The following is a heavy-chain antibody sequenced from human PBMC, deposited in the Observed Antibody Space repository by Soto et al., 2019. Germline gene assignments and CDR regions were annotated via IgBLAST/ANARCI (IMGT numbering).Heavy chain of an antibody. CDR3: AKRSPYSSGWYSPIFDY. D-gene: IGHD6-13*01. V-gene: IGHV3-23*01. CDR1: GFSFSDYA. Sequence: PGCSLRLSCAASGFSFSDYAMSWVRQAPGKGLEWVSVISESGGSTHYADSVRGRFTVSRDNSKNSLSLRMNSLRDEDTAVYFCAKRSPYSSGWYSPIFDYWGQGALVTVSS. J-gene: IGHJ4*02. CDR2: ISESGGST.